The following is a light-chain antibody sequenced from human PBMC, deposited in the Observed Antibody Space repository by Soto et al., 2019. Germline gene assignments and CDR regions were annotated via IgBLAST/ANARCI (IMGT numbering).Light chain of an antibody. CDR2: GAS. V-gene: IGKV3-15*01. J-gene: IGKJ2*01. CDR3: QQGRNWPLT. Sequence: EIVMTQSPATLSVSPGERATLSCRASQSISSELAWYQQRPGQPPRLLIHGASTRATGVPDRFTGSGSGSDVTLTVSGLQSEDFAGYYCQQGRNWPLTFGQGTRLEI. CDR1: QSISSE.